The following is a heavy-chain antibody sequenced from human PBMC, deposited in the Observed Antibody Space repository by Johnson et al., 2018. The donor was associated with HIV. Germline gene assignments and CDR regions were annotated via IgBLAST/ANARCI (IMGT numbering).Heavy chain of an antibody. CDR2: IWYDGSNK. D-gene: IGHD3-10*01. Sequence: QVQLVESGGGLVQPGGSLRLSCAASGFTFSSYWMHWVRQAPGKGLEWVAVIWYDGSNKYYADSVKGRFTISRDNSKNTLYLQMNSLRAEDTAVYYCARPLRGVNAFDIWGQGTMVTVS. CDR3: ARPLRGVNAFDI. V-gene: IGHV3-33*08. J-gene: IGHJ3*02. CDR1: GFTFSSYW.